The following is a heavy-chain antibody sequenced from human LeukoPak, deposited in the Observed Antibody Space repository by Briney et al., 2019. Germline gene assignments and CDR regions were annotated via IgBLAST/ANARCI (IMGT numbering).Heavy chain of an antibody. D-gene: IGHD3-9*01. CDR1: GFTFSSYA. CDR3: AREDYDMDYFDY. CDR2: ISCDGSNK. Sequence: PGRSLRLSCAASGFTFSSYAMHWVRQAPGKGLEWVAVISCDGSNKYYADSVKGRFTISRDNSKNTLYLQMNSLRAEDTAVYYCAREDYDMDYFDYWGQGTLVTVSS. J-gene: IGHJ4*02. V-gene: IGHV3-30-3*01.